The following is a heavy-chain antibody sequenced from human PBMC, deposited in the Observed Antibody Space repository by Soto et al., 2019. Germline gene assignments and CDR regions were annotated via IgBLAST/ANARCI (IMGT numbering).Heavy chain of an antibody. Sequence: ASVKVSCKASGYTFTSYGISWVRQAPGQGLEWMGWISAYNGNTKYVQKFQGRVTMTTDTSTSTAYMELRSLRSDDTAVYYCARDAAAGLNDYWGQGNLVTVSS. D-gene: IGHD6-13*01. J-gene: IGHJ4*02. CDR1: GYTFTSYG. CDR3: ARDAAAGLNDY. CDR2: ISAYNGNT. V-gene: IGHV1-18*01.